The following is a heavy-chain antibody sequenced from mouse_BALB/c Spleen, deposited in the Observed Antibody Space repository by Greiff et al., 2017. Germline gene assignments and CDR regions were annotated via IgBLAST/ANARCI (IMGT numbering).Heavy chain of an antibody. CDR1: GFTFTDYY. V-gene: IGHV7-3*02. J-gene: IGHJ3*01. Sequence: EVQLLESGGGLVQPGGSLRLSCATSGFTFTDYYMSWVRQPPGKALEWLGFIRNKANGYTTEYSASVKGRFTISRDNSQSILYLQMNTLRAEDSATYYCARDRDGSDWFAYWGQGTLVTVSA. CDR2: IRNKANGYTT. D-gene: IGHD2-3*01. CDR3: ARDRDGSDWFAY.